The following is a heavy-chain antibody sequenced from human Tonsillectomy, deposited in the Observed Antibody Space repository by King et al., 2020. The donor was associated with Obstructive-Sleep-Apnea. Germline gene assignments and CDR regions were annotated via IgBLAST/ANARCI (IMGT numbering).Heavy chain of an antibody. V-gene: IGHV4-31*03. CDR3: ARDTMVRGVIAP. Sequence: QLQESGPGLVKPSQTLSLTCTVSGGSISSGGYYWSWIRQPPGKGLEWIGYIYYSGSTYYNPSLKSRVTISVDTSKNQFSLKLSSVTAADTAVYYCARDTMVRGVIAPWGQGTLVTVSS. CDR1: GGSISSGGYY. CDR2: IYYSGST. D-gene: IGHD3-10*01. J-gene: IGHJ5*02.